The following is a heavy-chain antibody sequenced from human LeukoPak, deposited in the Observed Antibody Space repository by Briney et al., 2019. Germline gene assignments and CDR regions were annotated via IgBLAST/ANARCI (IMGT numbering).Heavy chain of an antibody. Sequence: PSETLSLTCTVSGASISGYYWSWIRQPAGKGLEWIGRIYTSGSTNYNPSLKSRVTMSVDTSKNQFSLKLSSVTAADTAVYYCARGKEATHFDYWGQGTLVTVSS. D-gene: IGHD5-12*01. CDR3: ARGKEATHFDY. CDR2: IYTSGST. J-gene: IGHJ4*02. V-gene: IGHV4-4*07. CDR1: GASISGYY.